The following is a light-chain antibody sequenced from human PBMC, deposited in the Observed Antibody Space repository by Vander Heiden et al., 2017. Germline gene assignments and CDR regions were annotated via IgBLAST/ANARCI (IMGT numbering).Light chain of an antibody. Sequence: ELVLTQSPGTLSLSPGERATLSCRASQSVSSTYLAWYQQKPGQAPRLLIYGASNRATGIPDSFSGSGSGTDFTLTISRLEPEDFAVYYCQQYGSSQWTFGQGTKVEIK. CDR1: QSVSSTY. V-gene: IGKV3-20*01. CDR2: GAS. J-gene: IGKJ1*01. CDR3: QQYGSSQWT.